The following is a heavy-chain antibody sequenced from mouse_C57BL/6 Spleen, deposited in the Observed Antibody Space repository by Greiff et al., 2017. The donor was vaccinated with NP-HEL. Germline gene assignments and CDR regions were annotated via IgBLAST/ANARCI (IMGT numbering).Heavy chain of an antibody. V-gene: IGHV2-2*01. J-gene: IGHJ2*01. CDR1: GFSLTSYG. Sequence: QVQLKESGPGLVQPSQSLSITCTVSGFSLTSYGVHWVRQSPGKGLEWLGVLWSGGSTDYNAAFISRLSISKDNSKSQVFFKMNSLQADDTAIYYCARNRGLLRYPYYFDYWGQGTTLTVSS. CDR2: LWSGGST. D-gene: IGHD1-1*01. CDR3: ARNRGLLRYPYYFDY.